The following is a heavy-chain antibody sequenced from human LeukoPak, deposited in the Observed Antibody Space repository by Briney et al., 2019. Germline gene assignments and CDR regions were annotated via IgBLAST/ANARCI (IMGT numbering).Heavy chain of an antibody. V-gene: IGHV3-21*01. D-gene: IGHD4-17*01. CDR1: GFTFSSYS. Sequence: GGSLRLSCAASGFTFSSYSMNWVRQAPGKGLEWVSSISSSSSYIYYADSVKGRFTISRDNAKNSLYLQMNSLRAEDTAVYYCARGDYGDYEGNYFDYWGQGTLVTVSS. J-gene: IGHJ4*02. CDR3: ARGDYGDYEGNYFDY. CDR2: ISSSSSYI.